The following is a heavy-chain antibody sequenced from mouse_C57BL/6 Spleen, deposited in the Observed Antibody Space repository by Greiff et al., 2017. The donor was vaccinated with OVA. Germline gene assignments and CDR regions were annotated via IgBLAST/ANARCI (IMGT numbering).Heavy chain of an antibody. D-gene: IGHD2-4*01. Sequence: EVQLQQSGPELVKPGPSVKISCKASGYTFTDYYMNWVQQSHGKGLEWIGDINPNNGGTSYNQKFKGKATLTVDNSSSKAYMVLRSLTYEDSAVYYCARREYYDDEGWAYWGQGTLVTVSA. J-gene: IGHJ3*01. V-gene: IGHV1-26*01. CDR1: GYTFTDYY. CDR2: INPNNGGT. CDR3: ARREYYDDEGWAY.